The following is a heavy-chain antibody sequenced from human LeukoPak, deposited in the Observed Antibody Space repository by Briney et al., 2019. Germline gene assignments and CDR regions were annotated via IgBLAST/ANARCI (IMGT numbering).Heavy chain of an antibody. J-gene: IGHJ4*02. CDR3: ASAIGGYYDISFDY. CDR2: IKQDGSEK. CDR1: GFTFSSYW. Sequence: GGSLRLXCAASGFTFSSYWMSWVRQAPGKGLEWVANIKQDGSEKYYVDSVKGRFTISRDNAKNSLYLQMNSLRAEDTAVYYCASAIGGYYDISFDYWGQGTLVTVSS. D-gene: IGHD3-22*01. V-gene: IGHV3-7*01.